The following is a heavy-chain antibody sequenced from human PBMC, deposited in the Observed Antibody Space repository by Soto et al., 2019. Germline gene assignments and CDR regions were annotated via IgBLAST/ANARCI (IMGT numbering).Heavy chain of an antibody. Sequence: SVKVSCKASGGTFSSYAISWVRQAPGQGLEWMGGIIPIFGTANYAQKFQGRVTMTTDTSTSTAYMELRSLRSDDTAVYYCARAEGLLWFGEFLYYFDYWGQGTLVTVSS. D-gene: IGHD3-10*01. CDR3: ARAEGLLWFGEFLYYFDY. CDR2: IIPIFGTA. J-gene: IGHJ4*02. CDR1: GGTFSSYA. V-gene: IGHV1-69*05.